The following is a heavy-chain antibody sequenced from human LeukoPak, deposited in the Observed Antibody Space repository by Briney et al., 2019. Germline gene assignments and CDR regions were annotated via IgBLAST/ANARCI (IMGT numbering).Heavy chain of an antibody. J-gene: IGHJ4*02. Sequence: GGSLRLSCEASGFTFSSYGMHWVRQAPGRGLEWVALITYDGYYKYYADSVKGRFTISRDNARNTLYLQMNSLRAEDTAVYYCTSLDYWGQGTLVSVSS. CDR3: TSLDY. CDR1: GFTFSSYG. CDR2: ITYDGYYK. V-gene: IGHV3-30*03.